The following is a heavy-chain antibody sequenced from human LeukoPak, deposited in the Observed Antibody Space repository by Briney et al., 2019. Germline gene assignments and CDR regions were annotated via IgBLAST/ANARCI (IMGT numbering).Heavy chain of an antibody. CDR1: GYSISSGYF. J-gene: IGHJ4*02. CDR2: IYHSGST. V-gene: IGHV4-38-2*02. Sequence: PSETLSLTCTVSGYSISSGYFWGWIRQPPGKGLEWIGSIYHSGSTYYNASLKSRVTISVDTSNNQFSLKLSSVTAADTAVYYCATAPDGVRDFWGQGPLVTVSS. CDR3: ATAPDGVRDF. D-gene: IGHD4-17*01.